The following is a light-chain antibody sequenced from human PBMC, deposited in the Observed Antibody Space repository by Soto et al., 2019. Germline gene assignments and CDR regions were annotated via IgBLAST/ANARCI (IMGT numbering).Light chain of an antibody. CDR1: SSDVGGYNY. J-gene: IGLJ1*01. CDR2: EVS. CDR3: SSYEGSNNYV. V-gene: IGLV2-8*01. Sequence: SVLTQPPSASGSPGQSVTISCTGTSSDVGGYNYVSWYQQHPGKAPKLMIYEVSKRPSGVPDRFSGSKSGNTASLTVSGLQAEDEDDYYCSSYEGSNNYVFGTGTKVTVL.